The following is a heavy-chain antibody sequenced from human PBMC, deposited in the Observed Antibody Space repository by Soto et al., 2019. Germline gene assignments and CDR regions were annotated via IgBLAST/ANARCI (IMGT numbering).Heavy chain of an antibody. Sequence: ASVKVSCKASGYTFTGYPMHWVRQAPGQGLEWMGIINPSSGRTSYAQNFQGRVTMTSDTSTSIVYMEMSSLKSEDTAVYYCARDHNFGFIFYAMDVWGQGTTVTVSS. CDR3: ARDHNFGFIFYAMDV. CDR1: GYTFTGYP. J-gene: IGHJ6*02. V-gene: IGHV1-46*01. D-gene: IGHD3-3*01. CDR2: INPSSGRT.